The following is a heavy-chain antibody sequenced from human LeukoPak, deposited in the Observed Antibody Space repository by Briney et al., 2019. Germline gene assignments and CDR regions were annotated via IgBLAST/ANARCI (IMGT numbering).Heavy chain of an antibody. Sequence: SVKVSCKASGGTFSSYAISWVRQAPGQGLEWMGGIIPIFGTANYAQKFQGRVTITADESTSTAYMELSSLRSEDTAVYYCAKDYGSSSWDKEYNWFDPWGQGALVTVSS. CDR2: IIPIFGTA. CDR3: AKDYGSSSWDKEYNWFDP. J-gene: IGHJ5*02. CDR1: GGTFSSYA. V-gene: IGHV1-69*01. D-gene: IGHD6-13*01.